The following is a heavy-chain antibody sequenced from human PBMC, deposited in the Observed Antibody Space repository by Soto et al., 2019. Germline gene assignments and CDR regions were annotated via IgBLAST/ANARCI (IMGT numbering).Heavy chain of an antibody. Sequence: GQPLKVSCKGAGYSITSYWIGWVRQMPGKGLEWMGIIYPGDSDTRYSPSFQGQVTISADKSISTAYLQWSSLKASDTAMYYCASSRYSSSYWFDPWGQGTLVTVSS. V-gene: IGHV5-51*01. CDR3: ASSRYSSSYWFDP. D-gene: IGHD6-13*01. CDR1: GYSITSYW. CDR2: IYPGDSDT. J-gene: IGHJ5*02.